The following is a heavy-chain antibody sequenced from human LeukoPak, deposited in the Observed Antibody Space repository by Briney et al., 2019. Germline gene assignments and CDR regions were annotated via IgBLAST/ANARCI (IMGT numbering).Heavy chain of an antibody. D-gene: IGHD3-22*01. CDR3: AKDSGMIVVVNDAFDI. CDR1: GFTFSSYG. V-gene: IGHV3-30*02. Sequence: GGSLRLSCAASGFTFSSYGMHWVRQAPGKGLEWVAFIRYDGSNKYYADSVKGRFTISRDNSKNTLYLQMNSLRAEDTAVYYCAKDSGMIVVVNDAFDIWGQGTMVTVSS. J-gene: IGHJ3*02. CDR2: IRYDGSNK.